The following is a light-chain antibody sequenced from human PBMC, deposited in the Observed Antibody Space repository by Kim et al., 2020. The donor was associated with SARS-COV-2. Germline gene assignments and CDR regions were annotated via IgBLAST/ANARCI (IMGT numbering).Light chain of an antibody. CDR3: NSRDSSANHLV. Sequence: SSELTQDPAVSVALGQTVRITCQGDSLRSYYASWYQQKPGQAPVLVIYGKNNRPSGIPDRFSGSSSGNTASLTITGAQAEVEADYYCNSRDSSANHLVFGGGTQLTVL. V-gene: IGLV3-19*01. J-gene: IGLJ3*02. CDR2: GKN. CDR1: SLRSYY.